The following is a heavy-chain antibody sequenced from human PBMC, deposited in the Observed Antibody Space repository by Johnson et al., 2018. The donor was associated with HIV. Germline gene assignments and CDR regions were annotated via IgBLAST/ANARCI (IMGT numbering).Heavy chain of an antibody. J-gene: IGHJ3*02. CDR3: ARSLSSSWYEGAFDI. CDR1: GFTVSSNY. V-gene: IGHV3-66*01. D-gene: IGHD6-13*01. Sequence: VQLVESGGGLVQPGGSLRLSCAASGFTVSSNYMSLVRQAPGKGLEWVSVIYSGGSTYYADSVKGRFTISRDNSKNTLYLQMNSLRAGDTAVYYCARSLSSSWYEGAFDIWGQGTMVTVSS. CDR2: IYSGGST.